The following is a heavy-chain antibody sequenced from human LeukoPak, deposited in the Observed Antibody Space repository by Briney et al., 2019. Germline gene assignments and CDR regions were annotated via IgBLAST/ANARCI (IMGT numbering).Heavy chain of an antibody. Sequence: PGGSLRLSCAASGFTFYDYGMHWVRQAPGKGLEWVSLISGDGGSTYYADSVKGRFTISRDNSKNSLYLQMNSLRTEDTALYYCAKDLYCSSASCYRTGLDVWGQGTTVTVSS. J-gene: IGHJ6*02. CDR3: AKDLYCSSASCYRTGLDV. CDR2: ISGDGGST. V-gene: IGHV3-43*02. CDR1: GFTFYDYG. D-gene: IGHD2-2*01.